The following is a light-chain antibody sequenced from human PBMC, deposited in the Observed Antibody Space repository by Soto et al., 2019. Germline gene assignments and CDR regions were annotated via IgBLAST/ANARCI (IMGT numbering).Light chain of an antibody. J-gene: IGKJ4*01. CDR2: AAS. CDR1: QGIRNY. CDR3: QKYDSALLT. Sequence: DIQMTQSPSSLSASVGDRVTITCRASQGIRNYLVWYQQKPGKVPKLLIYAASTLQSGVPSRFSGSGSGTDFTLTISSLQPEDVATYYCQKYDSALLTFGGGTKVELK. V-gene: IGKV1-27*01.